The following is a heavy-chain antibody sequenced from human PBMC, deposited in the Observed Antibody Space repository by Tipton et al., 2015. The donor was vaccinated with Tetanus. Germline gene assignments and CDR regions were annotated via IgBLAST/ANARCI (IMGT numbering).Heavy chain of an antibody. Sequence: TLSLTCTVSGASISDKKYYWGWIRQAPGKGLEWLASIYFEGSTYHSPSLKSRVNMSVDMSKKDFSVRLGSVTAADTAVYYCARLREIVSRSGWAFDYWGQGILVTVSS. CDR2: IYFEGST. CDR1: GASISDKKYY. V-gene: IGHV4-39*02. D-gene: IGHD3-10*01. J-gene: IGHJ4*02. CDR3: ARLREIVSRSGWAFDY.